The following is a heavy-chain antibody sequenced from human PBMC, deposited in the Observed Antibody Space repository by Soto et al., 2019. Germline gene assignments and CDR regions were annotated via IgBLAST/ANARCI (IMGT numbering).Heavy chain of an antibody. J-gene: IGHJ5*02. CDR2: IRPDTGDT. CDR1: GYAFSKYG. D-gene: IGHD5-12*01. V-gene: IGHV1-18*04. Sequence: QLQLVQSGAEVERPGASVRVSCKAYGYAFSKYGISWIRQAPGQGLEWMGWIRPDTGDTNYAQKFQGRVTMTTDTSSNTAYMELGSLRSDDTAMYYCATSYDSGFDPWGQGTLVSVSS. CDR3: ATSYDSGFDP.